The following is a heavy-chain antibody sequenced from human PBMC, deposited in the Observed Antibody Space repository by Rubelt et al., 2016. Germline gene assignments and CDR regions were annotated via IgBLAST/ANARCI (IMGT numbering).Heavy chain of an antibody. V-gene: IGHV3-30*03. CDR3: ARAGSSWSPPNDY. D-gene: IGHD6-13*01. Sequence: GLEWVAFISYDGKNKYYADSVKGRFAISRDNSRHTLSLQMNSLRAEDTAVYYCARAGSSWSPPNDYWGQGTLVTVSS. CDR2: ISYDGKNK. J-gene: IGHJ4*02.